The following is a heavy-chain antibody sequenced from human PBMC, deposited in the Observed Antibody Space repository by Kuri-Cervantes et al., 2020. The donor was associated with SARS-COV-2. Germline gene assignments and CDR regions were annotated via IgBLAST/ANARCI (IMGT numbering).Heavy chain of an antibody. CDR2: ISGGST. D-gene: IGHD1-14*01. J-gene: IGHJ6*03. CDR3: AKAYTLSYYYYMDV. Sequence: LSLTCAASGFTFSSYSMNWVRQAPGKGLEWVSSISGGSTYYADSRKGRFTISRDNSKNTLYLQMDSLRAEDTAVYYCAKAYTLSYYYYMDVWGKGTTVTVSS. V-gene: IGHV3-38-3*01. CDR1: GFTFSSYS.